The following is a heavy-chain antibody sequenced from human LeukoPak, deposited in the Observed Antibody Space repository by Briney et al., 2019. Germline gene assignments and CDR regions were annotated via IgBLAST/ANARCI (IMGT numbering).Heavy chain of an antibody. CDR1: GFTFSSYG. Sequence: GRSLRLSCAASGFTFSSYGMHWVRQAPGKGLEWVAVISYDGSNKYYADSAKGRFTISRDNSKNTPYLQMNSLRAEDTAVYYCAKAEDTAMVDYWGQGTLVTVSS. V-gene: IGHV3-30*18. D-gene: IGHD5-18*01. J-gene: IGHJ4*02. CDR2: ISYDGSNK. CDR3: AKAEDTAMVDY.